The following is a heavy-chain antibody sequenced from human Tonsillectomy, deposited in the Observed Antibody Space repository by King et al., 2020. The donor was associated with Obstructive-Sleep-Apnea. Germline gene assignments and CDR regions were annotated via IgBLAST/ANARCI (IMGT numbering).Heavy chain of an antibody. CDR1: GFNFNVYY. Sequence: VQLVESGGGVVQPGRSLRLSCAASGFNFNVYYIHWVRQTPGKGLEWVAVISSDGGKIYYADSVKGRFTISRDNSKSTPYLQMNSLTTEDTAIYYCVRGSRLWFGEFWGRGTLVTVSA. J-gene: IGHJ4*02. CDR2: ISSDGGKI. D-gene: IGHD3-10*01. V-gene: IGHV3-30-3*01. CDR3: VRGSRLWFGEF.